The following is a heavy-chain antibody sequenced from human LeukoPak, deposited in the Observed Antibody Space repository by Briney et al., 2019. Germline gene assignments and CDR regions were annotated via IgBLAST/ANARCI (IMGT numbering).Heavy chain of an antibody. CDR2: IGVSNSVI. CDR1: GLTLNTYS. Sequence: GGSLRLSCAASGLTLNTYSMNWVRQAPGKGLEWVSYIGVSNSVIYYADSVKGRFTISRDNAKNSLYLQMNSLRADDTAVYYCAGDRWGFFNYWGQGTLVTVSS. CDR3: AGDRWGFFNY. D-gene: IGHD3-3*01. V-gene: IGHV3-48*01. J-gene: IGHJ4*02.